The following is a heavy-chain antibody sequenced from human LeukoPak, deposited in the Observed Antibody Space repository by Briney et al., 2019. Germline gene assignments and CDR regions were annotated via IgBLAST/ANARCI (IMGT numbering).Heavy chain of an antibody. CDR2: INEDGSEI. D-gene: IGHD1-7*01. CDR1: GFTFSNYW. V-gene: IGHV3-7*04. J-gene: IGHJ4*02. Sequence: GGSLRLSCAASGFTFSNYWMSWVRQAPGKGLEWVADINEDGSEIYYVDSVKGRFTISRDNAKNSLYLQMNSLRIEDTALYFCARFPRELPTYWGQGTLVTVSS. CDR3: ARFPRELPTY.